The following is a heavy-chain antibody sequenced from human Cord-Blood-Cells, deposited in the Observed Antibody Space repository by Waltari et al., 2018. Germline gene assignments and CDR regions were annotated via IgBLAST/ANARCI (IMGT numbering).Heavy chain of an antibody. Sequence: QLQLQESGPGLVKPSETLSLTCTVSGGSISSSSYYWGWIRQPPGKGLEWIGRIYYSGSTYYNPSLKSRVTISVDTSKNQFSLKLSAVTAADTAVYYCARQRRFASGPTVATIDYWGQGTLVTVSS. CDR3: ARQRRFASGPTVATIDY. V-gene: IGHV4-39*01. D-gene: IGHD5-12*01. J-gene: IGHJ4*02. CDR2: IYYSGST. CDR1: GGSISSSSYY.